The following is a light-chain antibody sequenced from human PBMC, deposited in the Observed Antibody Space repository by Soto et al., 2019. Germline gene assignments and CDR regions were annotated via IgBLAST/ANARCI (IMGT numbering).Light chain of an antibody. CDR3: QHRNSWSST. J-gene: IGKJ2*01. V-gene: IGKV3-11*01. CDR2: DAS. CDR1: QSLSSY. Sequence: EIVLTQSPATLSLSPGERATLSCRASQSLSSYLAWYQHKPGQAPRLLMYDASKRATGIPARFSGSGSGADFTLTISSLEAEDSAVYYCQHRNSWSSTFGQGTKLEIK.